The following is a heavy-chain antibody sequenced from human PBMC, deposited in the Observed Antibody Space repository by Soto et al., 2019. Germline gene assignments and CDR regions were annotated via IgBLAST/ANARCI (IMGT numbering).Heavy chain of an antibody. J-gene: IGHJ6*02. CDR1: GGSISSADYY. CDR3: ARAIVVTIGGMDV. D-gene: IGHD5-12*01. V-gene: IGHV4-30-4*01. CDR2: IYYSGST. Sequence: SETLSLTCTFSGGSISSADYYWSWVRQPPGKGLEWIGYIYYSGSTFFNPSLKSRVTISKDTSRNQFPLRLNSVTAADTAVYYCARAIVVTIGGMDVWGQGTTVTVSS.